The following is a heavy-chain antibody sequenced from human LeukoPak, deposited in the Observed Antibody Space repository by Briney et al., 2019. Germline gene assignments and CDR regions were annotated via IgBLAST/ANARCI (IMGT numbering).Heavy chain of an antibody. J-gene: IGHJ3*02. CDR2: ISYDGSNK. V-gene: IGHV3-30*18. CDR3: AKENHTAMVVAFDI. D-gene: IGHD5-18*01. Sequence: GRSLRLSCAASGFTFSSYGMHWVRQAPGEGLEWVAVISYDGSNKYYADSVKGRFTISRDNSKNTLYLQMNSLRAEDTAVYYCAKENHTAMVVAFDIWGQGTMVTVSS. CDR1: GFTFSSYG.